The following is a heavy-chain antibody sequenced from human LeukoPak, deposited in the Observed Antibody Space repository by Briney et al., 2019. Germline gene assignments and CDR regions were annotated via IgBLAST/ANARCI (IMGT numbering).Heavy chain of an antibody. CDR1: GYSFTSYW. D-gene: IGHD3-22*01. J-gene: IGHJ4*02. CDR2: IYPGDSDT. Sequence: GESLKISCKGSGYSFTSYWIGWVRQMPGKGLEWMGIIYPGDSDTRYSPSFQGQVTISADKPISTAYLQWSSLKASDTAMYYCARGGYDSSGYYLDKYYFDYWGQGTLVTVSS. V-gene: IGHV5-51*04. CDR3: ARGGYDSSGYYLDKYYFDY.